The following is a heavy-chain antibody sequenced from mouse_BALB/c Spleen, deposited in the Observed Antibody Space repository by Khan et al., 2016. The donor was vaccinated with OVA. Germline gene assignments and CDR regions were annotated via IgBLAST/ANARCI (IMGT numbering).Heavy chain of an antibody. CDR3: ARQPYYHYYIMDY. J-gene: IGHJ4*01. CDR1: GFSLTNYG. CDR2: IWSDGST. Sequence: QVQLQQSGPGLVAPSQSLSITCTISGFSLTNYGVHWVRQPPGKGLEWLVVIWSDGSTTYDSALKSRLTISKDNSKSQVFLKMDSLQTDDTAMYYCARQPYYHYYIMDYWGQGTSVNVSS. V-gene: IGHV2-6-1*01. D-gene: IGHD2-10*01.